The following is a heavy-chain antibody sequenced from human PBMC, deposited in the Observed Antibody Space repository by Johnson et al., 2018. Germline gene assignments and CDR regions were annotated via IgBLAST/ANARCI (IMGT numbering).Heavy chain of an antibody. CDR1: EFTFTTSD. J-gene: IGHJ3*02. V-gene: IGHV3-30*02. Sequence: QVRLVEAGGGVVEPGGSLGLCCAASEFTFTTSDIHWVRQAPGRGLEWVAVVWHDGINTYYADAVKGRFAITRDNSKTTLDLQMNSPRDEDTAVYYCAKVDTTMVPVGAFDIWGQGTMVTVSS. CDR2: VWHDGINT. D-gene: IGHD5-18*01. CDR3: AKVDTTMVPVGAFDI.